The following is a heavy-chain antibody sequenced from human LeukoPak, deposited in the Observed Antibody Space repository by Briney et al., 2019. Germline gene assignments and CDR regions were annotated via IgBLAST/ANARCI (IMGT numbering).Heavy chain of an antibody. CDR1: GFTFSSAW. CDR3: TTDAIRRIWWELPNDAFDI. V-gene: IGHV3-15*01. Sequence: GGSLRLSCAASGFTFSSAWMSWVRQAPGKGLEWVGRIKSKTDGGTTDYAAPVKGRFTISRDDSKNTLYLQMNSLKTEDTAVYYCTTDAIRRIWWELPNDAFDIWGQGTMVTVSS. D-gene: IGHD1-26*01. J-gene: IGHJ3*02. CDR2: IKSKTDGGTT.